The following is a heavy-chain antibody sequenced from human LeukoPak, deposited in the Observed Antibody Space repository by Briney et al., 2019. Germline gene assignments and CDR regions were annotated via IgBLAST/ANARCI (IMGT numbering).Heavy chain of an antibody. CDR2: IIPIFGTA. J-gene: IGHJ5*02. CDR1: GGTFSSYA. CDR3: ARPTYDSSGNWFDP. D-gene: IGHD3-22*01. Sequence: GASVKVSCKASGGTFSSYAISWVRQAPGQGLEWMGGIIPIFGTANYAQKFQGRVTITADESTSTAYMELSSLRSEDTAVYYCARPTYDSSGNWFDPWGQGTLVTVSS. V-gene: IGHV1-69*13.